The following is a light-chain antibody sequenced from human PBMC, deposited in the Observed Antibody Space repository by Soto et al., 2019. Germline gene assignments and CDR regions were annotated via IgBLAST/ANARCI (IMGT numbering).Light chain of an antibody. J-gene: IGLJ2*01. CDR2: INSDGSH. Sequence: QSVLTQSPYASASPGASVKLTCTLSSGHTNYAIAWHQQQPEKGPRFLMKINSDGSHSKGDGVPDRFSGSSSGAERYFTISSLQSEDEADYYCQTWGNCIVTFGGGTKLTVL. V-gene: IGLV4-69*01. CDR3: QTWGNCIVT. CDR1: SGHTNYA.